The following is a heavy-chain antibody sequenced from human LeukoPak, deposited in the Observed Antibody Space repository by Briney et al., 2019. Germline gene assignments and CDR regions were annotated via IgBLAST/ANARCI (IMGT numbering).Heavy chain of an antibody. CDR2: ISGGGSYT. Sequence: PGGSLRLSCAASGFTFSTYAMTWVRQAPGKGLEWASGISGGGSYTYYADSVKGRFTISRDNSKNTLSLQMNSLRAEDTAVYYCAKDSRGTTTTIYYFDCWGQGTLVTVSS. CDR1: GFTFSTYA. V-gene: IGHV3-23*01. J-gene: IGHJ4*02. D-gene: IGHD4-17*01. CDR3: AKDSRGTTTTIYYFDC.